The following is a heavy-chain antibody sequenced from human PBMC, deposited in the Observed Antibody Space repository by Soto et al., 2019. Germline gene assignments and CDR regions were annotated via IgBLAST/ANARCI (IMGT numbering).Heavy chain of an antibody. Sequence: QLQLQESGPGLVKPSETLSLTCSVSGGSISSTGHYWGWIRQPPGKGLEWIGNIYYAGSPYYNPSRKXRITVSXXTSKNHFSLALTSVTAADTAVYYCARLMGVVTVDYWGQGALVTVSS. CDR3: ARLMGVVTVDY. CDR2: IYYAGSP. CDR1: GGSISSTGHY. V-gene: IGHV4-39*02. D-gene: IGHD2-21*02. J-gene: IGHJ4*02.